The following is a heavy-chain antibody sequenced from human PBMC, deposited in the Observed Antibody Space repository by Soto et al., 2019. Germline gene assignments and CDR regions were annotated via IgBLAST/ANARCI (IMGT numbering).Heavy chain of an antibody. Sequence: NPSETLSLTCTVSGASISYGGFSWSWIRQSPGKGLEWIGYISHLESTYFHPSFKSRLTISIDRTRNQFSLRLSSVTAADMAVYYCARGGGYDSFDYWGQGVLVTVSS. CDR2: ISHLEST. J-gene: IGHJ4*02. V-gene: IGHV4-30-2*06. CDR1: GASISYGGFS. CDR3: ARGGGYDSFDY. D-gene: IGHD5-12*01.